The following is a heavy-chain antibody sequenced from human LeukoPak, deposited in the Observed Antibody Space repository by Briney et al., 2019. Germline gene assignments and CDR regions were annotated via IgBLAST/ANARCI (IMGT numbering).Heavy chain of an antibody. CDR1: GFTFSSYA. V-gene: IGHV3-23*01. J-gene: IGHJ6*03. CDR2: ISGSGGST. Sequence: GGSLRLSCAASGFTFSSYAMSWVRQAPGKGLEWVSAISGSGGSTYYADSVKGRYTISRDNSKNTLYLQMNSLRAEDTAVYYCAKEEAGIYDYVSGSYRSTGNYMDVWGKGTTVTVSS. D-gene: IGHD3-16*02. CDR3: AKEEAGIYDYVSGSYRSTGNYMDV.